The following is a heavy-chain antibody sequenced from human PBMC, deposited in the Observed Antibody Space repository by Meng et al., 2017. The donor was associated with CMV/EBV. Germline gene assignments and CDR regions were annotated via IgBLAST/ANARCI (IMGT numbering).Heavy chain of an antibody. V-gene: IGHV1-69*05. Sequence: SVQVSCKASGGTFSSYAISWVRQAPGQGLEWMGGIIPIFGTAKYAQKFQGRVTITTDESTSTAYMELSSLRSEDTAVYYCARSLIVATTAFDYWGQGTLVTVSS. J-gene: IGHJ4*02. CDR3: ARSLIVATTAFDY. D-gene: IGHD5-12*01. CDR2: IIPIFGTA. CDR1: GGTFSSYA.